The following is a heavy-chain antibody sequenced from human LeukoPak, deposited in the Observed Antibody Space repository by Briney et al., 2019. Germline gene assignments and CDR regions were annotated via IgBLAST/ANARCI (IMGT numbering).Heavy chain of an antibody. Sequence: PGGSLRLSCAVSGFTFSTYSMNWVRQAPGKGLEWVSYISSSTSTIYYADSVKGRFTISRDKAKNSLYLQMNSLRAEDTAVYYCAKDSPYYDFWSGYYSDPPIWGQGTMVTVSS. J-gene: IGHJ3*02. CDR2: ISSSTSTI. V-gene: IGHV3-48*01. D-gene: IGHD3-3*01. CDR3: AKDSPYYDFWSGYYSDPPI. CDR1: GFTFSTYS.